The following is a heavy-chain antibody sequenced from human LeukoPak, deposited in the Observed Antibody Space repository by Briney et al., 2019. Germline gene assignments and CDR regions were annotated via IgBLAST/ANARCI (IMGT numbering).Heavy chain of an antibody. D-gene: IGHD5-12*01. Sequence: KPSETLSLTCTVSGGSISSSSYYWGWIRQPPGKGLEWIGSIYYSGSTYYNPSLKSRVTISVDTSKNQFSLKLSSVTAADTAVYYCARGHLDRLYSGYDDYWGQGTLVTVSS. CDR1: GGSISSSSYY. V-gene: IGHV4-39*01. CDR2: IYYSGST. J-gene: IGHJ4*02. CDR3: ARGHLDRLYSGYDDY.